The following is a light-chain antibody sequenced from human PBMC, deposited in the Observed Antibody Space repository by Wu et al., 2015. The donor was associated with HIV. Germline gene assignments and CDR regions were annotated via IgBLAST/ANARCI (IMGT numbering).Light chain of an antibody. V-gene: IGKV3-20*01. CDR1: QSVTQQH. J-gene: IGKJ1*01. CDR2: CI. CDR3: QQYGSSPPWT. Sequence: QSVTQQHLAWYQXNLASSRLLIVSCIQQGTGIPDRFRGSGSGTDFTLTIRRLEPEDFAVYYCQQYGSSPPWTFGQGTKVEIK.